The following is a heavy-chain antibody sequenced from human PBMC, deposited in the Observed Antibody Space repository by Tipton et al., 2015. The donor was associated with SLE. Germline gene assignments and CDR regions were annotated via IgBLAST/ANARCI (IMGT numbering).Heavy chain of an antibody. CDR3: ARAQRLVRWLDP. CDR1: GGSISRGGYY. J-gene: IGHJ5*02. D-gene: IGHD6-13*01. Sequence: TLSLTCTISGGSISRGGYYWSWIRQAPGKGLEWIGEINNSGSPNYNPSLKSRITISVDTSKNQFSLKLSSVTAADTAVYYCARAQRLVRWLDPWGQGTLVTVSS. CDR2: INNSGSP. V-gene: IGHV4-39*07.